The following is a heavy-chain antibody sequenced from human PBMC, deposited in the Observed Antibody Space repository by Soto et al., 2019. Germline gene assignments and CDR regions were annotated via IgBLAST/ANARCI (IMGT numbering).Heavy chain of an antibody. CDR1: GGSFSSYA. CDR2: IIPIFGTA. Sequence: SVKVSCKASGGSFSSYAISLVRQAPGQGLEWMGGIIPIFGTANYAQKFQGRVTITADKSTGTAYMELSSLRSEDTAVYYCARSLRDGYNDAAFAIWGQGTMVTVS. V-gene: IGHV1-69*06. D-gene: IGHD5-12*01. J-gene: IGHJ3*02. CDR3: ARSLRDGYNDAAFAI.